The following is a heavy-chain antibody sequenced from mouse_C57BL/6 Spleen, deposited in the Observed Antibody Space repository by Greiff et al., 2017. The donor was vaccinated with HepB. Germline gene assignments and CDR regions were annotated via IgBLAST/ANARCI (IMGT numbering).Heavy chain of an antibody. Sequence: VQLQQSGPELVKPGASVKISCKASGYAFSSSWMNWVKQRPGKGLEWIGRIYPGDGDTNYNGKFKGKATLTADKSSSTAYMQLSSLTSEDSAVYFCARGLRGGDFDYWGQGTTLTVSS. CDR1: GYAFSSSW. CDR2: IYPGDGDT. D-gene: IGHD1-1*01. CDR3: ARGLRGGDFDY. V-gene: IGHV1-82*01. J-gene: IGHJ2*01.